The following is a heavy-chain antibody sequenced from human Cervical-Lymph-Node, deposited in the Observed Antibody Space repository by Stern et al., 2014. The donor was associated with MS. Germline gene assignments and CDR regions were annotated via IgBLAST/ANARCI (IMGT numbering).Heavy chain of an antibody. J-gene: IGHJ4*01. CDR3: ARDLND. Sequence: QLVQSGPEVKRPGSSVKVSCRASGGSFSNAAINWVRQAPGQGPEWMGGIIPIFVGSTYAQKVQGRLTIVADKSTDTTYMELTNLTSDDTAVYYCARDLNDWGQGTLVAVSS. V-gene: IGHV1-69*06. CDR1: GGSFSNAA. CDR2: IIPIFVGS. D-gene: IGHD1-1*01.